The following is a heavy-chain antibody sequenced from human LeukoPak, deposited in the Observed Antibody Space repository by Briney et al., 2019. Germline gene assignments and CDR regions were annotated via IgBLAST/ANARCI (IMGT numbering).Heavy chain of an antibody. Sequence: GGSLRLSCAASGLTISTYAMSWVRQAPGKGLEWVSGISGSGGSTHYADSVKGRFTISRDNSKNTLHLQMKSLRAEDTAVYYCAKDQEGSSYGLFDYWGQGTLVTVSS. CDR1: GLTISTYA. CDR2: ISGSGGST. D-gene: IGHD5-18*01. V-gene: IGHV3-23*01. J-gene: IGHJ4*02. CDR3: AKDQEGSSYGLFDY.